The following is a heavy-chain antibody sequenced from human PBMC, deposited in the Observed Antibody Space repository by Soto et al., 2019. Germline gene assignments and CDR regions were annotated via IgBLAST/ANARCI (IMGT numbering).Heavy chain of an antibody. Sequence: PSETLSLTCTVSGGSISSGDYYWSWIRQPPGKGLEWIGYIYYSGSTYYNPSLKSRVTISVDTSKNQFSLKLSSVTAADTAVYYCARALGYSGYAGMDVWGQGTTVTVSS. D-gene: IGHD5-12*01. J-gene: IGHJ6*02. CDR3: ARALGYSGYAGMDV. CDR1: GGSISSGDYY. CDR2: IYYSGST. V-gene: IGHV4-30-4*01.